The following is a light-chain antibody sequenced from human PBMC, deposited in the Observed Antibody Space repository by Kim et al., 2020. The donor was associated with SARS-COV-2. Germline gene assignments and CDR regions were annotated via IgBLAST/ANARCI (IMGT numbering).Light chain of an antibody. CDR2: EDY. CDR3: QSYDATNQV. J-gene: IGLJ3*02. Sequence: FMLTQPHSVSDSPGKTVTISCTRSSGNIASNFVQWYQQRPGSSPTIVIYEDYQRPSGVPDRFAGSIDRSANSAPLTISGLKTEDEADYYCQSYDATNQVFGGGTQLTVL. V-gene: IGLV6-57*01. CDR1: SGNIASNF.